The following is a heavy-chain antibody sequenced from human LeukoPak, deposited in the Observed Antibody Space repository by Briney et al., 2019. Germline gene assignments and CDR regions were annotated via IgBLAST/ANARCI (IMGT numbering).Heavy chain of an antibody. CDR2: ISYDGSNK. D-gene: IGHD2-2*01. J-gene: IGHJ4*02. V-gene: IGHV3-30*04. CDR3: ARDVGAYCSSTSCFTKD. Sequence: PGRSLRLSCAASGFTFSSYAMHRVRQAPGKGLEWVAVISYDGSNKYYADSVKGRFTISRENSKNTLYLQMNSLRAEDTAVYYCARDVGAYCSSTSCFTKDWGQGTLVTVSS. CDR1: GFTFSSYA.